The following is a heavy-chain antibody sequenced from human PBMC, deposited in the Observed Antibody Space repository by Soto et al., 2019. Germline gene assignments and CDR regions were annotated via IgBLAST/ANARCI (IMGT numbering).Heavy chain of an antibody. Sequence: EVQLVESGEGLVQPGGSLRLSCAGSGFTFSNYEMHWVRQAPGKGLEYVSTISSDGGSTYYADSVKGRFTISRDNSKSTLYLHMGSLRVEDMAVYYCARASPALGGYSDCWGQGTLVTVSS. D-gene: IGHD2-21*01. CDR2: ISSDGGST. J-gene: IGHJ4*02. CDR3: ARASPALGGYSDC. V-gene: IGHV3-64*02. CDR1: GFTFSNYE.